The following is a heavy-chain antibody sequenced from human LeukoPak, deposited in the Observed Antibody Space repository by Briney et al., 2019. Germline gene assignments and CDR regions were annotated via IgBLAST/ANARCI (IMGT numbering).Heavy chain of an antibody. V-gene: IGHV4-39*01. D-gene: IGHD4-17*01. CDR3: ANYGGNGYYYYYGMDV. CDR2: NYYSGST. J-gene: IGHJ6*02. CDR1: GGSISSSRYY. Sequence: SETLSLTCTVSGGSISSSRYYWGWLRQPPGKGREWIGCNYYSGSTYYNPSLKSRVTISVDTSKNQFSLKLSSVTAADTAVYYCANYGGNGYYYYYGMDVWGQGTTVTVSS.